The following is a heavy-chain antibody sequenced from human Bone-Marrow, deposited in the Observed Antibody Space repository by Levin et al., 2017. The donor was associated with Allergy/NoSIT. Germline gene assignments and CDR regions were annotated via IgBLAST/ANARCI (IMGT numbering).Heavy chain of an antibody. J-gene: IGHJ4*02. D-gene: IGHD4-17*01. CDR2: VWFDETNT. CDR1: GFVFGTFG. CDR3: ARNGLTGESDF. Sequence: HSGGSLRLSCTGSGFVFGTFGMHWVRQIPGKGLEWVAVVWFDETNTHYADPVKGRFIISRDNSKNTMYLTMNNLRVEDTAVYYCARNGLTGESDFWGQGTLVIVSS. V-gene: IGHV3-33*01.